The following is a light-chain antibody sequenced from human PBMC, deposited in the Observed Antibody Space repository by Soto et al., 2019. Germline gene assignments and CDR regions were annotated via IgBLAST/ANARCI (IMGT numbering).Light chain of an antibody. CDR2: DVS. CDR1: SSDVGGYNY. CDR3: SSYTISSTLYV. Sequence: QSALTQPASVSGSPGQSITISCTGTSSDVGGYNYVSWYQQHPGKAPKLMIYDVSNRPSGVSNRFSSSKSGNTASLTISGLQAEDEADYYCSSYTISSTLYVFGSGTKVTVL. J-gene: IGLJ1*01. V-gene: IGLV2-14*01.